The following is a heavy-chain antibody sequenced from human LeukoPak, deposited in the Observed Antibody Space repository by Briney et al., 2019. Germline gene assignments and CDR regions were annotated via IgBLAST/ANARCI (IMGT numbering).Heavy chain of an antibody. D-gene: IGHD5-24*01. CDR1: GYTFTVYY. V-gene: IGHV1-2*02. J-gene: IGHJ4*02. Sequence: ASVKVSFKGSGYTFTVYYIHRVRQAPGQGGEGVGWINTNSGGTNYAQKFQGSLTMTRHTSISTAYMDLTSLRSDDTAVYYCARDQATAQDCYNTVFDYWGQGTLVTVSS. CDR2: INTNSGGT. CDR3: ARDQATAQDCYNTVFDY.